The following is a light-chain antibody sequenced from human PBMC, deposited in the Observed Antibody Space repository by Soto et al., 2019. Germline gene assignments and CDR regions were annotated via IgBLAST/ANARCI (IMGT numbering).Light chain of an antibody. V-gene: IGLV2-14*02. CDR1: ISDVGSSNL. Sequence: QSVLTQPASVSGSPGQSITISCAGSISDVGSSNLVSWYQQHPGKVPKLIIFEVSNRPSGVSNRFSGSKSGSTASLTISGLRAEDEADYYCSAYTTSIWVFGGGTKLTVL. CDR2: EVS. CDR3: SAYTTSIWV. J-gene: IGLJ3*02.